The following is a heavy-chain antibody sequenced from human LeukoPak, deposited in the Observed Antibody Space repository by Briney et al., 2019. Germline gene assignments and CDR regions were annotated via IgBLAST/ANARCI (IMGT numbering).Heavy chain of an antibody. CDR3: ARVGDGLNDAFDM. J-gene: IGHJ3*02. V-gene: IGHV1-2*02. CDR1: GYTFASYY. D-gene: IGHD5-24*01. Sequence: GASVKVSCKASGYTFASYYMHWVRQAPGQGLEWMGIINPSGGSTNYAQKFQGRVTMTRDTSITTGYMELSRLRSDDTAVYYCARVGDGLNDAFDMWGQGTLVTVSS. CDR2: INPSGGST.